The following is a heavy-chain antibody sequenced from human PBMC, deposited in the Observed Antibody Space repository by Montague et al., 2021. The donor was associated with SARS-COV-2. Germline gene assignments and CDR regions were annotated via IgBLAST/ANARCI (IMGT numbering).Heavy chain of an antibody. D-gene: IGHD3-22*01. CDR2: IYHTGNT. CDR1: GASVTSTNW. Sequence: SETLSLTCGVSGASVTSTNWWSWVRQPTGKGLEWIGEIYHTGNTNYGPSLKNLVSISSDKSKNQLSLRLNSVTAADTAVYYCASPKEGSGYYRPFDYWGQGILVTVSS. V-gene: IGHV4-4*02. J-gene: IGHJ4*02. CDR3: ASPKEGSGYYRPFDY.